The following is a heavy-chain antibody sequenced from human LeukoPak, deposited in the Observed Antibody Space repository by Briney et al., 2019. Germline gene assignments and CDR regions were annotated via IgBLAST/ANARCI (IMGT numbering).Heavy chain of an antibody. V-gene: IGHV1-24*01. CDR2: FDPEDGET. CDR3: ATKSWNPQSDWFDP. D-gene: IGHD1-1*01. Sequence: ASVKVSCKVSGYTLTELSMHWVRQAPGKGLEWMGGFDPEDGETIYAQKFQGRVTMTEGTSTDTAYMELSSLRSEDTAVYYCATKSWNPQSDWFDPWGQGTLVTVSS. J-gene: IGHJ5*02. CDR1: GYTLTELS.